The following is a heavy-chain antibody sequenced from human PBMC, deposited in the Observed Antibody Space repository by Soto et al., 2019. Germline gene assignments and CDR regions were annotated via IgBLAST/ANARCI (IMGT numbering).Heavy chain of an antibody. D-gene: IGHD1-1*01. CDR3: ARDGGTTGTGGMDV. Sequence: QVQLVQSGAEVKKPGSSVKVSCKASGGTFSSYTISWVRQAPGQGLEWMGRIIPILGIANYGQKFQGRVTITADKCTSRAYMVLSSLRSEDTAVYYCARDGGTTGTGGMDVWGQGTTVTVSS. CDR1: GGTFSSYT. CDR2: IIPILGIA. V-gene: IGHV1-69*08. J-gene: IGHJ6*02.